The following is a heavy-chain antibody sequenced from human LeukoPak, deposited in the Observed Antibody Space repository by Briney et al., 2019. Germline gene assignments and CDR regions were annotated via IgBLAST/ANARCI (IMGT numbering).Heavy chain of an antibody. CDR3: AREGRGFYGDFDY. CDR1: GFTFSDYD. CDR2: IRSDGSTI. V-gene: IGHV3-11*01. J-gene: IGHJ4*02. D-gene: IGHD3-22*01. Sequence: GGSLRLSCSASGFTFSDYDMNWIRQAPGKGLEWISYIRSDGSTIYEADSVRGRFTVSRDNAKNSLYLQMNSLRAEDTAVYYCAREGRGFYGDFDYWGQGILVTVSS.